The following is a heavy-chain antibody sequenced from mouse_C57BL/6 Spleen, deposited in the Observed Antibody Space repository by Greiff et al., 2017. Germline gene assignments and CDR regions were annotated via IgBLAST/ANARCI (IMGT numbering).Heavy chain of an antibody. V-gene: IGHV1-54*01. CDR1: GYAFTNYL. Sequence: VQLQQSGAELVSPGPSVKVSCKASGYAFTNYLREWVKQRPGQGLEWIGVINPGSGGTNYNEKCKGKATRTADKSSSTAYMQLITLTSEDSAVYFCARSGPHWYFDVRRTGTTVTVSS. J-gene: IGHJ1*03. D-gene: IGHD3-1*01. CDR2: INPGSGGT. CDR3: ARSGPHWYFDV.